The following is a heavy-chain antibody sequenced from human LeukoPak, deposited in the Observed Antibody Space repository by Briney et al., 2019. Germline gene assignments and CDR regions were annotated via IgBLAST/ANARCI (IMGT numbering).Heavy chain of an antibody. V-gene: IGHV4-59*01. CDR2: IYYSGST. Sequence: SETLSLTCTVSGGCISSYYWSWIRQPPAKGLEWIGYIYYSGSTNYNPSLKSRVTISVDTSKTQFSLTLSSVTAADTAVYYCAKGSTVWWLLPDYWGQGTLVTLSS. CDR3: AKGSTVWWLLPDY. CDR1: GGCISSYY. D-gene: IGHD3-22*01. J-gene: IGHJ4*02.